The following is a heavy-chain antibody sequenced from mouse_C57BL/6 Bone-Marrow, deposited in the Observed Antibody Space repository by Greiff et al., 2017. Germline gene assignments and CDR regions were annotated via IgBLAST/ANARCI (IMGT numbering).Heavy chain of an antibody. CDR2: IHPNSGST. CDR1: GYTFTSYW. CDR3: ARGDYGSGAWFAY. V-gene: IGHV1-64*01. D-gene: IGHD1-1*01. J-gene: IGHJ3*01. Sequence: QVQLQQSGAELVKPGASVKLSCKASGYTFTSYWMHWVKQRPGQGLEWIGMIHPNSGSTNYNEKFKSKATLTVDKSSSTAYMQLSSLTSEDSAVYYCARGDYGSGAWFAYWGQGTLVTVSA.